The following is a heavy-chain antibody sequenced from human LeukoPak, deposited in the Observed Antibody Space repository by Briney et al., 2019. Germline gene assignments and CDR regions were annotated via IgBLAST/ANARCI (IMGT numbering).Heavy chain of an antibody. CDR3: ARGNRGRYSSSWYSSFTVYYYYMDV. D-gene: IGHD6-13*01. Sequence: SETLSLTCAVYGGSFSGYYWSWIRQPPGKGLEWIGEINHSGSTNYNPSLKSRVTISVDTSKNQFSLKLSSVTAADTAVYYCARGNRGRYSSSWYSSFTVYYYYMDVWGKGTTVTVSS. V-gene: IGHV4-34*01. CDR2: INHSGST. J-gene: IGHJ6*03. CDR1: GGSFSGYY.